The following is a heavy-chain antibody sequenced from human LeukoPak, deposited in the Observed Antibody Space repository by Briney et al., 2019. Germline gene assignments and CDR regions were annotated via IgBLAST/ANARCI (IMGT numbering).Heavy chain of an antibody. D-gene: IGHD3-10*01. Sequence: PGGSLRLSCAASGFTFSSYDIHWVRQATGKGLEWVSGIGTAGEVYYPGSVKGRFTISRDNAKNSLYLQMHSLRAEDTAVYYCARVTYYGSGTYKFYYMDVWGKGTTVTISS. V-gene: IGHV3-13*01. CDR1: GFTFSSYD. J-gene: IGHJ6*03. CDR3: ARVTYYGSGTYKFYYMDV. CDR2: IGTAGEV.